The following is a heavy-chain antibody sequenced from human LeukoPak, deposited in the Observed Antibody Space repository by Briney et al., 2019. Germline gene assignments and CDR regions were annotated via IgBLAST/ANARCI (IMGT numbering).Heavy chain of an antibody. J-gene: IGHJ5*02. D-gene: IGHD2-21*02. CDR2: ISTSSSYI. V-gene: IGHV3-21*04. Sequence: GGSLRLSCSTSGFTFSSYTMNWVRQAPGKGLEWVASISTSSSYIYYAESMKGRFTISRGHAKNSLYLQMTSLRTEDTALYYCVKEARRDGAYFAPWGKGPLVPVSS. CDR1: GFTFSSYT. CDR3: VKEARRDGAYFAP.